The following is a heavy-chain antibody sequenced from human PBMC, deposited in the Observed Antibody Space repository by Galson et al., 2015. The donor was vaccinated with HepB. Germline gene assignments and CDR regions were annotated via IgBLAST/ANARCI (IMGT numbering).Heavy chain of an antibody. V-gene: IGHV3-11*06. J-gene: IGHJ4*02. Sequence: SLRLSCAASGFTFSDYYMSWIRQAPGKGLEWVSYISSSSSYTNYADSVKGRFTISRDNAKNSLYLQMNSLRAEDTAVYYCARGTFHPPYYFDYWGQGTLVTVSS. CDR2: ISSSSSYT. CDR1: GFTFSDYY. D-gene: IGHD2/OR15-2a*01. CDR3: ARGTFHPPYYFDY.